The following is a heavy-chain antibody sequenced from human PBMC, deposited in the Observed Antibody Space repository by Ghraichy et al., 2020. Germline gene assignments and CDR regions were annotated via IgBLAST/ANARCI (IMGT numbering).Heavy chain of an antibody. Sequence: GGSLRLSCAASGFTLSNYWMHWVRQAPGKGLVWVSRINSDGSDSMYADSAKGRFTISRDNSKNMLYLQMSSLRAEDTATYYCASLGGLLLTWGQGTLVTVSS. CDR3: ASLGGLLLT. J-gene: IGHJ5*02. V-gene: IGHV3-74*03. CDR2: INSDGSDS. CDR1: GFTLSNYW. D-gene: IGHD2-15*01.